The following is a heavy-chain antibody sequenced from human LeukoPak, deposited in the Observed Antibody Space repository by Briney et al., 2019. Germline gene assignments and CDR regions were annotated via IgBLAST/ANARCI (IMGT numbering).Heavy chain of an antibody. CDR3: AKEFSGYLASFEC. J-gene: IGHJ4*02. Sequence: GGSVRLSCAASGFTFSSYGMHWVRQAPGKGLEWVAMTSFDGSYKNSADSVTTRFTISRDNSKNRLYLQMNSLRAEDTAVYYCAKEFSGYLASFECWGQGTLVSVSS. CDR1: GFTFSSYG. CDR2: TSFDGSYK. D-gene: IGHD3-22*01. V-gene: IGHV3-30*18.